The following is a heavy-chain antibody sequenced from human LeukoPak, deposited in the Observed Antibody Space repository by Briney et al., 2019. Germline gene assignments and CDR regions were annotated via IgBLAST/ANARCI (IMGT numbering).Heavy chain of an antibody. Sequence: PGGSLRLSCAASGFTFNNYNMNWVRQAPGKALEWVSSITCSGTYIFYADSVKGRFTISRDNAKNSLYLQMNSLGPEDTAVYYCARDPYSGNYGNYYYYYMDVWGKGTTVTISS. CDR3: ARDPYSGNYGNYYYYYMDV. V-gene: IGHV3-21*01. CDR2: ITCSGTYI. D-gene: IGHD1-26*01. J-gene: IGHJ6*03. CDR1: GFTFNNYN.